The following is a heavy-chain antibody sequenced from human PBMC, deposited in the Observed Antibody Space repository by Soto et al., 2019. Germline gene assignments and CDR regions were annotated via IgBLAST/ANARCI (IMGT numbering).Heavy chain of an antibody. CDR3: ARVGRGVYGMDV. D-gene: IGHD2-8*01. V-gene: IGHV3-48*02. CDR2: ITSDSSTI. CDR1: GFTFSSCS. Sequence: PGGSLRLSCAASGFTFSSCSINWVRQAPGKGLEWFSYITSDSSTISYADSVKGRFTVSRDNAKNSLYLQMNSLRDEDTAVYYCARVGRGVYGMDVWGQGTSVTVSS. J-gene: IGHJ6*02.